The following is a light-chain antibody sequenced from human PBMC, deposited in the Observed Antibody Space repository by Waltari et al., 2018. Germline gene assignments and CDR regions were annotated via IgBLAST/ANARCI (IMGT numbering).Light chain of an antibody. CDR2: LGS. V-gene: IGKV2-28*01. CDR3: MQALQTPT. CDR1: QSLLHSHAYNY. J-gene: IGKJ2*01. Sequence: DIVMTQSPLSLPVTPGEPASISCRSSQSLLHSHAYNYLDWYLQKPGQSPQLLIYLGSNRASGVPDRFSGSGSGTDFTLKISRVEAEDVGVYYCMQALQTPTFGQGTKLEIK.